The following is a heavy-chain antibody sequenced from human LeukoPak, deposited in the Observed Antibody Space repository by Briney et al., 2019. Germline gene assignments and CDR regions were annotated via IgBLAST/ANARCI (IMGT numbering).Heavy chain of an antibody. CDR1: GYTFTGYY. Sequence: ASVTVSCKASGYTFTGYYMHWVRQAPGQGLEWMGWINPNSGGTNYAQKFQGRVTMTRDTSISTAYMELSRLRSDDTAVYYCARAKRYSSSCNDYWGQGTLVTVSS. CDR2: INPNSGGT. CDR3: ARAKRYSSSCNDY. V-gene: IGHV1-2*02. J-gene: IGHJ4*02. D-gene: IGHD6-13*01.